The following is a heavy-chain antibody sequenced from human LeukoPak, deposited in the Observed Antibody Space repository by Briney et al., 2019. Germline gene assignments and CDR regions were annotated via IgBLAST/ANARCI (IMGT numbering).Heavy chain of an antibody. CDR1: GFTFSSYE. D-gene: IGHD2-15*01. CDR2: ISSSGSTL. V-gene: IGHV3-48*03. CDR3: ARDSGGSQYHAFDY. Sequence: GGSLRLSCAASGFTFSSYEMNWVRQAPGKGLEWVSYISSSGSTLYYADSVKGRFTISRDNAKNSLYLQMNSLRAEDTAVYYCARDSGGSQYHAFDYWGQGTLVTVSS. J-gene: IGHJ4*02.